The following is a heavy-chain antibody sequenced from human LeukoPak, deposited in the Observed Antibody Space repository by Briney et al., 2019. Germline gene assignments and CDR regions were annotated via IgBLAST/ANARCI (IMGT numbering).Heavy chain of an antibody. V-gene: IGHV1-69*04. Sequence: SVKVSCKASGGTFSSYAISWVRQAPGQGLEWMGRIIPIFGIANYAQKFQGRVTITADKSTSTAYMELRSLRSEDTAVYYCARSRKSYCSGGSCYWFDYWGQGTLVTVSS. CDR2: IIPIFGIA. CDR1: GGTFSSYA. CDR3: ARSRKSYCSGGSCYWFDY. J-gene: IGHJ4*02. D-gene: IGHD2-15*01.